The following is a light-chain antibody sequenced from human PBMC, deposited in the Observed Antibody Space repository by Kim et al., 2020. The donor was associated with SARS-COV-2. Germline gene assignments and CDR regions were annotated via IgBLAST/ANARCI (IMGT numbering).Light chain of an antibody. Sequence: SYELTQPPSVSVSPGQTASITCSGSKLGDGFASGYQQKPGQSPILVIYQDSKRPPGIPERFPASNSGNTATRTISGTQPLAEADYYCQAWAGSATRVFGT. V-gene: IGLV3-1*01. CDR2: QDS. CDR1: KLGDGF. J-gene: IGLJ1*01. CDR3: QAWAGSATRV.